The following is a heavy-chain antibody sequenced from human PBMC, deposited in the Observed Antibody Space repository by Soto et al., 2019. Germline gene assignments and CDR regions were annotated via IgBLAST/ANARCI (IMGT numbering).Heavy chain of an antibody. D-gene: IGHD3-16*02. V-gene: IGHV1-69*02. J-gene: IGHJ6*02. CDR2: IIPILGIA. CDR1: GGTFSSYT. CDR3: ALRGTDDYVWGSYRYRAYYGMDV. Sequence: SVKVSCKASGGTFSSYTISWVRQAPGQGLEWMGRIIPILGIANYAQKFQGRVTITADKSTSTAYMELSSLRSEDTAVYYCALRGTDDYVWGSYRYRAYYGMDVWGQGTTVTVSS.